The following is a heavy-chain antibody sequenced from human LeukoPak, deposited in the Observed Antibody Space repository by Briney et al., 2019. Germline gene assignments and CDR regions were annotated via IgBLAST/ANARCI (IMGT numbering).Heavy chain of an antibody. J-gene: IGHJ4*02. V-gene: IGHV3-21*01. D-gene: IGHD2-15*01. CDR2: ISSIGSYI. CDR3: VRDQWGYCSGGSCYLWY. CDR1: GFTFSSYS. Sequence: GGSLRLSCAASGFTFSSYSMNWVRQAPGKGLEWVSSISSIGSYIYYADSVKGRFTISRDNAKNSLYLQMNSLRAEDTAVYYCVRDQWGYCSGGSCYLWYWGQGTLVTASS.